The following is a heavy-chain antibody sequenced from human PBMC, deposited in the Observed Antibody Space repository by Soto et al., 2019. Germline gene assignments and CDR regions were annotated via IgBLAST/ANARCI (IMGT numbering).Heavy chain of an antibody. D-gene: IGHD3-3*01. Sequence: ASVKVSCKASGYTFTNYGISWVRQAPGQGPEWMGWISAYNGNTNYAQNLQGRVTMTTDTSTSTAYMELRSLRSDDTAVYYCARVDVLRLLDWLIWGQGTLVTVSS. CDR2: ISAYNGNT. V-gene: IGHV1-18*04. J-gene: IGHJ4*02. CDR1: GYTFTNYG. CDR3: ARVDVLRLLDWLI.